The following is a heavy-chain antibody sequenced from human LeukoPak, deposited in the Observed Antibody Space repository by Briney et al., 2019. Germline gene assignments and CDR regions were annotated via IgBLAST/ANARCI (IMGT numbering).Heavy chain of an antibody. J-gene: IGHJ4*02. Sequence: GSLRLSCAASGFTFDDYGMSWVRQAPGKGLEWVSGINWNGGSTGYADSVKGRFTISRDNAKNSLYLQMNSLRAEDTALYHCARGAGGITGTTWYDYWGQGTLVTVSS. V-gene: IGHV3-20*01. CDR1: GFTFDDYG. CDR2: INWNGGST. CDR3: ARGAGGITGTTWYDY. D-gene: IGHD1-7*01.